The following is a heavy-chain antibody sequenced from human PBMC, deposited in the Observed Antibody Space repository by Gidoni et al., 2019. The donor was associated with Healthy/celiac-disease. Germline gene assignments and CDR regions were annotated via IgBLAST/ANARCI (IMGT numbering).Heavy chain of an antibody. V-gene: IGHV3-64D*09. CDR2: SSSNGGST. Sequence: EVQLVESGGGLVQPGGSLRLSCSASGFTFSSYAMPWVSQAPGKGLEYVSASSSNGGSTYYADSVKGRFTISRDNSKNTLYLQMSSLRAEDTAVYYCVKDASPHYYDSSGYYAGDAFDIWGQGTMVTVSS. D-gene: IGHD3-22*01. CDR1: GFTFSSYA. CDR3: VKDASPHYYDSSGYYAGDAFDI. J-gene: IGHJ3*02.